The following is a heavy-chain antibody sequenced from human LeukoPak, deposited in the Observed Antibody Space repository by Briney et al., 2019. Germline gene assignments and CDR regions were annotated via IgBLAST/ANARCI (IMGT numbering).Heavy chain of an antibody. D-gene: IGHD4-17*01. Sequence: PGRSLRLSCAASGFTFSSYGMHWVRQAPGKGLEWVAIISYDGSNKYYADSVKGRFTISRDNSKNTLYLQMNSLRAEDTAVYYCARDPATVTSYFDYWGQGTLVTVSS. V-gene: IGHV3-30*03. CDR2: ISYDGSNK. CDR1: GFTFSSYG. CDR3: ARDPATVTSYFDY. J-gene: IGHJ4*02.